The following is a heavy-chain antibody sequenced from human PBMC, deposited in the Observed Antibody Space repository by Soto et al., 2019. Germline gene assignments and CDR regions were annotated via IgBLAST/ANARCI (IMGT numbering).Heavy chain of an antibody. J-gene: IGHJ4*02. D-gene: IGHD2-21*02. CDR1: GGSISSYY. CDR3: ARGPYCGTDCYFAY. Sequence: QVQLQESGPGLVKPSETLSLTSTVSGGSISSYYWSWIRQPAGQGLEWIGRIYTSGTTNYNPSLKSRVTMSVDTSKNQFSLKLSSVTAADTAVYYCARGPYCGTDCYFAYWGQGTLVTVSS. CDR2: IYTSGTT. V-gene: IGHV4-4*07.